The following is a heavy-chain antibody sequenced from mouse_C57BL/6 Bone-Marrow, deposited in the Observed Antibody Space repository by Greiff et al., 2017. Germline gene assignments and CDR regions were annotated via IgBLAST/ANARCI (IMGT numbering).Heavy chain of an antibody. D-gene: IGHD1-1*01. CDR2: IYPRDGST. J-gene: IGHJ2*01. Sequence: VQLQQSDAELVKPGASVKISCKVSGYTFTDHTIHWMKQRPEQGLEWIGYIYPRDGSTKYNEKFKGKASLTADKSSSTAYMQLNSLTSEDSAVYFCARDYYGSRLLFDYWGQGTTLTVSS. V-gene: IGHV1-78*01. CDR3: ARDYYGSRLLFDY. CDR1: GYTFTDHT.